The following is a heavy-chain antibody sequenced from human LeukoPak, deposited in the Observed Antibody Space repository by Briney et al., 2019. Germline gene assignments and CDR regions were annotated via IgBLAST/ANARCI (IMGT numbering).Heavy chain of an antibody. CDR2: IDHSGVA. J-gene: IGHJ6*03. V-gene: IGHV4-38-2*02. Sequence: SETLSLTCTLSGYSLSSGYYWGWIRQPPGKGLECIGIIDHSGVASYNPSPKSAGSTSVDTTTNTFSLKVCTVTAADTALYYCGRDPHGSSTTRCYLGGHHMDVWGKGTTVAVS. D-gene: IGHD2-2*01. CDR1: GYSLSSGYY. CDR3: GRDPHGSSTTRCYLGGHHMDV.